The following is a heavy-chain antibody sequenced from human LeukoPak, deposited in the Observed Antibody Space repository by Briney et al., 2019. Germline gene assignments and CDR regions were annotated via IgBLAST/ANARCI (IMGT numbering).Heavy chain of an antibody. CDR2: IKQDGSEK. V-gene: IGHV3-7*01. Sequence: GGSLRLSCAASGFTFSSYWMSWVRQAPGKGLEWAANIKQDGSEKYYVDSVKGRFTISRDNAKNSLYLQMNSLRAEDTAVYYCARDTRYCSSTSCYAVDAFDIWGQGTMVTVSS. CDR3: ARDTRYCSSTSCYAVDAFDI. CDR1: GFTFSSYW. D-gene: IGHD2-2*01. J-gene: IGHJ3*02.